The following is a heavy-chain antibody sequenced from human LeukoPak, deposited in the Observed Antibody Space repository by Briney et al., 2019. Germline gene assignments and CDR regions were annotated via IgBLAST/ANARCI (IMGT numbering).Heavy chain of an antibody. J-gene: IGHJ4*02. CDR2: IYYSGST. Sequence: SESLSLTCTVSGGSISSSSSYWGWIRQPPGKGLEWIGSIYYSGSTYYNPTHTSRVTISVETSKPQSHLRLSSVSAADTGVYSCARLVGISGPTDSPRLLDYWGQGTLVTVSS. D-gene: IGHD1-7*01. CDR3: ARLVGISGPTDSPRLLDY. V-gene: IGHV4-39*01. CDR1: GGSISSSSSY.